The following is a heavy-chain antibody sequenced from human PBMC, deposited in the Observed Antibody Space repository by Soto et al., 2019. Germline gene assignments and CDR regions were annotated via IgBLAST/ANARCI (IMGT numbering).Heavy chain of an antibody. Sequence: QVQLQESGPGLVKPSQTLSLTCTVSGGSISSGGYYWSWIRQHPGKGLEWIGYIYYSGSTYYKPSRKSRVTISVATSKTQFSLKPSSVTAADTAVYYCASRYGTNFDYWAQRTLVTVSS. D-gene: IGHD2-8*01. J-gene: IGHJ4*02. CDR2: IYYSGST. CDR3: ASRYGTNFDY. V-gene: IGHV4-31*03. CDR1: GGSISSGGYY.